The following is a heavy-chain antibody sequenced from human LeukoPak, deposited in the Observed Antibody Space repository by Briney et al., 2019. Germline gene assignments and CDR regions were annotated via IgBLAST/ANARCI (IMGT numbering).Heavy chain of an antibody. CDR1: GFTFSSYS. V-gene: IGHV3-21*01. Sequence: GGSLRLSCAASGFTFSSYSMNWVRQAPGKGLEWVSSISSSSSYIYYADSVKGRFTISRDNAKNSLYLQMNSLRAEDTAVYYCARDLYIVVVPAAMRGYYYGMDVWGQGTTVTVSS. CDR2: ISSSSSYI. CDR3: ARDLYIVVVPAAMRGYYYGMDV. J-gene: IGHJ6*02. D-gene: IGHD2-2*01.